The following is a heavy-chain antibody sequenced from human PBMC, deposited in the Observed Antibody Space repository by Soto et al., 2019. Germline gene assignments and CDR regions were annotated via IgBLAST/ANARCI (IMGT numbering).Heavy chain of an antibody. J-gene: IGHJ4*02. CDR1: GGSISSYY. V-gene: IGHV4-59*08. Sequence: SETLSLTCTVSGGSISSYYWSWIRQPPGKGLEWIGYIYYSGSTNYNPSLKSRVNKSVDTSKNQFSLKLSSVTAAYTAVYYCARLSDYGDVFDYWGQGTLVTVSS. CDR2: IYYSGST. D-gene: IGHD4-17*01. CDR3: ARLSDYGDVFDY.